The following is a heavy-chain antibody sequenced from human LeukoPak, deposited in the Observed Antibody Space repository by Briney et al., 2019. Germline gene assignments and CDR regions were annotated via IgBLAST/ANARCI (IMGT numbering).Heavy chain of an antibody. D-gene: IGHD1-26*01. V-gene: IGHV3-66*01. CDR3: ARDRVIVGATYFDY. CDR2: IYSGGST. CDR1: GFTLSSYA. Sequence: QSGGSLRLSCAASGFTLSSYAMSWVRQAPGKGLERVSVIYSGGSTYYADSVKGRFTISRDSSKNTLYLQMNSLRAEDTAVYYCARDRVIVGATYFDYWGQGTLVTVSS. J-gene: IGHJ4*02.